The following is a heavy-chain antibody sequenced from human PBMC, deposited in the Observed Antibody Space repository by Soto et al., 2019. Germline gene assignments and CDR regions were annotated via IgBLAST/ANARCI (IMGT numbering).Heavy chain of an antibody. V-gene: IGHV3-33*01. CDR3: ARQVTPAAAGPNWFDP. D-gene: IGHD6-13*01. J-gene: IGHJ5*02. CDR2: IWYDGSNK. CDR1: GFTFSSYG. Sequence: GESLKISCAASGFTFSSYGMHWVRQAPGKGLEWVAVIWYDGSNKYYADSVKGRFTISRDNSKNTLYLQMNSLRAEDTAVYYCARQVTPAAAGPNWFDPWGQGTLVTVSS.